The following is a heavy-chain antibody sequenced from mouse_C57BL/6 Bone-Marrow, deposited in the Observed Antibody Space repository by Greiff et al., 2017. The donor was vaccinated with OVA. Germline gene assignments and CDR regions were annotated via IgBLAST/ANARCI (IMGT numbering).Heavy chain of an antibody. CDR3: ARKIGDYYGSSKDFDY. CDR1: GYTFTSYW. CDR2: IDPSDSYT. D-gene: IGHD1-1*01. Sequence: QVQLQQSGAELVRPGTSVKLSCKASGYTFTSYWMHWVKQRPGQGLEWIGVIDPSDSYTNYNQKFKGKATLTVDTSSSTAYMQLSSLTSEDSAVYYCARKIGDYYGSSKDFDYWGQGTTLTVSS. V-gene: IGHV1-59*01. J-gene: IGHJ2*01.